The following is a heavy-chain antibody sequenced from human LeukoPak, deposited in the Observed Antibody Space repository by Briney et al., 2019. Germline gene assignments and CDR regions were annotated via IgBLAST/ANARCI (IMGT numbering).Heavy chain of an antibody. V-gene: IGHV1-18*01. Sequence: GASVKVSCKASGYTFTSCGISWVRQAPGQGLEWMGWISAYNGNTNYAQKLQGRVTMTTDTSTSTAYMELRSLRSDDTAVYYCARHLDIVVVPAASDMDVWGKGTTVTVSS. J-gene: IGHJ6*03. D-gene: IGHD2-2*01. CDR3: ARHLDIVVVPAASDMDV. CDR1: GYTFTSCG. CDR2: ISAYNGNT.